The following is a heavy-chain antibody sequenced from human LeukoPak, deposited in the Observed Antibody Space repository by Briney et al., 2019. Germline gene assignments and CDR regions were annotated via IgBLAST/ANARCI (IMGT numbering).Heavy chain of an antibody. CDR2: INHSGST. CDR3: ARGQGYYDSRVLGY. D-gene: IGHD3-22*01. Sequence: PSETLSLTCTVSGGSISSSSDYWGWIRQPPGKGLEWIGEINHSGSTNYNPSLKSRVTISVDTSKNQFSLKLSSVTAADTAVYYCARGQGYYDSRVLGYWGQGTLVTVPS. J-gene: IGHJ4*02. CDR1: GGSISSSSDY. V-gene: IGHV4-39*07.